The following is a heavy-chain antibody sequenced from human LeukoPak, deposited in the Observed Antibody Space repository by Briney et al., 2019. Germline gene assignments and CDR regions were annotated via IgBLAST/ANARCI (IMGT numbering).Heavy chain of an antibody. J-gene: IGHJ4*02. V-gene: IGHV3-30*03. Sequence: GGSLRLSCAASGFTFSSYGMHWVRQAPGKGLEWVAVISYDGNNKYYADSVKGRFTISRDNSKNTLYLQMNSLRAEDTAVYYCAHGSGLIDYWGQGTLVTVSS. CDR1: GFTFSSYG. CDR2: ISYDGNNK. D-gene: IGHD3-22*01. CDR3: AHGSGLIDY.